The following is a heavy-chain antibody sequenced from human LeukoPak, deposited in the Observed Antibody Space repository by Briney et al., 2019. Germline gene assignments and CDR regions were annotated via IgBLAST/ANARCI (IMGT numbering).Heavy chain of an antibody. CDR3: ARGKRDTVTTPLDY. CDR1: GGSISSSSYY. J-gene: IGHJ4*02. Sequence: SETLSLTCTVSGGSISSSSYYWGWIRQPPGKGLEWIGSIYYSGSTYYNPSLKSRVTISVDTSKNQFSLKLSSVTAADTAVYYCARGKRDTVTTPLDYWGQGTLVTVSS. D-gene: IGHD4-17*01. CDR2: IYYSGST. V-gene: IGHV4-39*07.